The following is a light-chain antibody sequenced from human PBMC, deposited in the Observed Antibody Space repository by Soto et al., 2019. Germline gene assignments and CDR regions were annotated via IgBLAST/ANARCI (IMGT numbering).Light chain of an antibody. Sequence: QSALTQPRSVSGSLGQSVTISCTGTSSDVGTYNYVSWHQQHPGKAPKVMIYDVSERPSGVPDRFSGSKSGNTASLTISGLQAEDEADYYCCSYAGSPRYVLGTGTKLTVL. V-gene: IGLV2-11*01. CDR1: SSDVGTYNY. CDR3: CSYAGSPRYV. CDR2: DVS. J-gene: IGLJ1*01.